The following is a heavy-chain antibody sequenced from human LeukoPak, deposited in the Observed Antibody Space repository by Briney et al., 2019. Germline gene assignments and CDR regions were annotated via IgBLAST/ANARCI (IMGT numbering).Heavy chain of an antibody. J-gene: IGHJ4*02. CDR1: GFTLSSYW. CDR3: ARRFFDH. CDR2: IKQDGSEK. V-gene: IGHV3-7*01. Sequence: GGSLRLSCVASGFTLSSYWMSWVRQAPGKGREWVANIKQDGSEKYYVDAVKGRFTISRDNAKNSLYLQMNSLRAEDTAVYYCARRFFDHWGQGTLVTVSS.